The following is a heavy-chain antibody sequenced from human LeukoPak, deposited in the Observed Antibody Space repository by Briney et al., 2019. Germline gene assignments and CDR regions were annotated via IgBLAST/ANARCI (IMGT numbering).Heavy chain of an antibody. V-gene: IGHV4-61*01. CDR2: IYYSGST. J-gene: IGHJ6*03. Sequence: PSETLSLTCTVSGGSISSGSYYWSWIRQPPGKGLEWIGYIYYSGSTNYNPSLKSRVTISVDTSKNQFSLKLSSVTAADTAVYYCARGGSPQYYYYYYYMDVWGKGTTVTVSS. CDR1: GGSISSGSYY. CDR3: ARGGSPQYYYYYYYMDV.